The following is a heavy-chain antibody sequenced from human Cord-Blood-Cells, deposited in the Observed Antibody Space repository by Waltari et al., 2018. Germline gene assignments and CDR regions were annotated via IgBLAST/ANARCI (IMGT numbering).Heavy chain of an antibody. CDR1: GYTFTSYA. V-gene: IGHV1-3*01. Sequence: QVQLVQSGAEVKKPGASVKVSCKASGYTFTSYAIHWVHQAPGQRLEGMGWINAGNSNTKYSRKFQGRVTITRDTSATRADMELSSLRSEDTAVYYCARTDRYSGYDDYWGQGTLFTVSS. CDR3: ARTDRYSGYDDY. J-gene: IGHJ4*02. CDR2: INAGNSNT. D-gene: IGHD5-12*01.